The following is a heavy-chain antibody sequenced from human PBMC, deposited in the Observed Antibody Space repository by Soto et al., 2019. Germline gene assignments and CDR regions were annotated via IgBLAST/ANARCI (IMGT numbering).Heavy chain of an antibody. CDR2: IWYDGSNK. J-gene: IGHJ6*02. CDR3: ARDLTVTTRVYYYYYGMDV. Sequence: QVQLVESGGGVVQPGRSLRLSCAASGFTFSSYGMHWVRQAPGKGLEWVAVIWYDGSNKYYADSVKGRFTISRDNSKNTLYLQMNSLRAEDTAVCYCARDLTVTTRVYYYYYGMDVWGQGTTVTVSS. D-gene: IGHD4-4*01. CDR1: GFTFSSYG. V-gene: IGHV3-33*01.